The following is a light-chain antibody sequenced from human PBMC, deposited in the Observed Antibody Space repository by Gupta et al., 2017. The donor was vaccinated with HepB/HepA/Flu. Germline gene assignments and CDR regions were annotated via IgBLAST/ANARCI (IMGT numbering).Light chain of an antibody. J-gene: IGLJ3*02. CDR2: SSH. Sequence: LPPPPPSASGPPGQRVTISSSGSSSNSGTNTVNWYQQLPGTAPKVLIDSSHQRPSGVPDRFSASKSGTSASLAISGLQSEDEAYYYCASWDTSLTGWLFGGGTKLTVL. V-gene: IGLV1-44*01. CDR1: SSNSGTNT. CDR3: ASWDTSLTGWL.